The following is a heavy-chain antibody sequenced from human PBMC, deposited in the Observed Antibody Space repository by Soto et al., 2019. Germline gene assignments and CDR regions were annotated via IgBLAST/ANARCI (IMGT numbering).Heavy chain of an antibody. CDR1: GGSIRSYY. J-gene: IGHJ3*02. Sequence: QVQLQESGPGLVKPSETQSLTCTVSGGSIRSYYWSWIRQPPGKGLEWIGYIYYSGSTNYNPSLKSRVTISVDTSKNQFSLKLSSVTAADTAVYYCARNYGQAFDIWGQGTMVTVSS. CDR3: ARNYGQAFDI. D-gene: IGHD1-7*01. CDR2: IYYSGST. V-gene: IGHV4-59*01.